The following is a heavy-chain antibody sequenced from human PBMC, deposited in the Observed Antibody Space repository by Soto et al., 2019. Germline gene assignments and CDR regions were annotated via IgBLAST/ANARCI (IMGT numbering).Heavy chain of an antibody. D-gene: IGHD2-2*01. CDR2: INHSGST. CDR1: GGSFSGYY. J-gene: IGHJ5*02. CDR3: AMGRRYCSSTSCTPNWFDP. Sequence: SETLSLTCAVYGGSFSGYYWSWIRQPPGKGLEWIGEINHSGSTNYNPSLKSRVTISVDTSKNQFSLKLSSVTAADTAVYYCAMGRRYCSSTSCTPNWFDPWGQGTLVTVSS. V-gene: IGHV4-34*01.